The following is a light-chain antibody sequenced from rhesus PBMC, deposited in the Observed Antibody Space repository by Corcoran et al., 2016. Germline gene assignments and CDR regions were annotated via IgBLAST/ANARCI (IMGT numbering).Light chain of an antibody. CDR1: QGISSW. J-gene: IGKJ1*01. CDR3: QQYSSRPWT. Sequence: DIQMTQSPSSLSASVGDRVTITCRASQGISSWVAWYQQKPGKAPKLLIYKASRLQSGVPSRFSGSGSGTDFTLTISSLQPEDFATYYCQQYSSRPWTFGQGTKVEV. V-gene: IGKV1-21*01. CDR2: KAS.